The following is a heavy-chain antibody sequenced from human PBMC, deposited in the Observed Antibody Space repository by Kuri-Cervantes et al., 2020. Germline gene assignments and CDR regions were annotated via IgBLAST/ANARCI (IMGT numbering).Heavy chain of an antibody. J-gene: IGHJ4*02. D-gene: IGHD3-10*01. CDR2: ISAYNGNT. CDR1: GYTFTSYG. Sequence: ASVNVSCKASGYTFTSYGISWVRQAPGQGLEWMGWISAYNGNTNYAQKLQGRVTVTTDTSTSTAYMELRSLRSEDTAVYYCASPGLHFGSGSYYMPYYFDYWGQGTLVTVSS. V-gene: IGHV1-18*01. CDR3: ASPGLHFGSGSYYMPYYFDY.